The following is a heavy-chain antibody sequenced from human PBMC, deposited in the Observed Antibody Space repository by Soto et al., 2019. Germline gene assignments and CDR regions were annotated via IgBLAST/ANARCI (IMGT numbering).Heavy chain of an antibody. CDR3: ARGNYSSSSHNWFDP. CDR1: GGSISSYY. J-gene: IGHJ5*02. CDR2: IYYSGST. Sequence: SETLSLTCTVSGGSISSYYWSWIRQPPGKGLEWIGYIYYSGSTNYNPSLKSRVTISVETSKNQFFLKLSSVTAADTAVYYCARGNYSSSSHNWFDPWGQGTLVTVSS. D-gene: IGHD6-6*01. V-gene: IGHV4-59*01.